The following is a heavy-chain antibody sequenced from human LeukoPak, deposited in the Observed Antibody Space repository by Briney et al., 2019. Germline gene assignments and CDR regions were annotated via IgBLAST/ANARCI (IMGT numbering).Heavy chain of an antibody. CDR1: GASIRNTSFY. Sequence: SETLSLTCAVSGASIRNTSFYWGWIRQPPGKGLEWIGEINHSGSTNYNPSLKSRVTISVDTSKNQFSLKLSSVTAADTAVYYCARGGDYYDSSGYYAIDYWGQGTLVIVSS. V-gene: IGHV4-39*07. D-gene: IGHD3-22*01. J-gene: IGHJ4*02. CDR3: ARGGDYYDSSGYYAIDY. CDR2: INHSGST.